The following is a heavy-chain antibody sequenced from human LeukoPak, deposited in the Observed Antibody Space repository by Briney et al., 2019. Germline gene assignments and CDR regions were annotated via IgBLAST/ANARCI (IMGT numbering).Heavy chain of an antibody. V-gene: IGHV4-39*07. J-gene: IGHJ4*02. CDR2: ITHSGST. CDR1: RGSISSSSYY. CDR3: VSRYSSGGFEAEN. Sequence: SETLSLTCTVSRGSISSSSYYWGWIRQPPGRGLEWIGEITHSGSTNYNPSVKSRVTISVDTSKNQFSLKLNSVTAADTAVYYCVSRYSSGGFEAENWGQGTLVTVSS. D-gene: IGHD6-19*01.